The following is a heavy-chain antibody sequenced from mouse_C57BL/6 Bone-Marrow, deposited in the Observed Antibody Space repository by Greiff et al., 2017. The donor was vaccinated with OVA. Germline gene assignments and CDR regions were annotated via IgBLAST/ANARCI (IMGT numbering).Heavy chain of an antibody. Sequence: EVQRVESEGGLVQPGGSLKLSCAASGFTFSDYYMYWVRQTPEKRLEWVAYISNGGGSTYYPDTVKGRFTISRDNAKNTLYLQMSRLKSEDTAMYYCARFQLGLAMDYWGQGTSVTVSS. CDR1: GFTFSDYY. V-gene: IGHV5-12*01. D-gene: IGHD4-1*02. CDR3: ARFQLGLAMDY. J-gene: IGHJ4*01. CDR2: ISNGGGST.